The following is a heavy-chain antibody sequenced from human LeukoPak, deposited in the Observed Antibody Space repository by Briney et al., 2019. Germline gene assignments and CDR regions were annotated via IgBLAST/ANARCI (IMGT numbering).Heavy chain of an antibody. CDR2: ISGSGGST. J-gene: IGHJ4*02. CDR1: GFTFSSYG. V-gene: IGHV3-23*01. Sequence: QSGGSLRLSCAASGFTFSSYGMSWVRQAPGKGLEWVSAISGSGGSTYYADSVKGRFTISRDNSKNTLYLQMNSLRAEDTAVYYCAKDGSILTVQYYDILTGYYKLWGQGTLVTVSS. D-gene: IGHD3-9*01. CDR3: AKDGSILTVQYYDILTGYYKL.